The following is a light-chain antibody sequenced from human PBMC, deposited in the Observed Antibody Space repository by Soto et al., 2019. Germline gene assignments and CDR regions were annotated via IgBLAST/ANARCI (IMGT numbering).Light chain of an antibody. CDR1: QSVSSSY. Sequence: GERATLSCRASQSVSSSYLSWYQQKPGQAPRLLIYGASSRATGIPDRFSGSGSGTDFTLTISRLEPEDFAVYYCQQYGRSRWTFGQGTKVDIK. CDR3: QQYGRSRWT. V-gene: IGKV3-20*01. CDR2: GAS. J-gene: IGKJ1*01.